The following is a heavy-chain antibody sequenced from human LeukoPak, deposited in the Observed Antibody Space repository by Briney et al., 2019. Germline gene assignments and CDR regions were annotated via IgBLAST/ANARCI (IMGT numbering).Heavy chain of an antibody. CDR1: GFTFNTYE. V-gene: IGHV3-48*03. Sequence: GGSLRLSCAASGFTFNTYEMTWVRPAHGKGLERLSYISSSGFTIYYADSVRGRFSISRDNAKNSLYLQMNSLRAEDTAVYFCARVFMNYFGSAYDSWGQGALVTVSS. D-gene: IGHD3-10*01. CDR2: ISSSGFTI. J-gene: IGHJ5*01. CDR3: ARVFMNYFGSAYDS.